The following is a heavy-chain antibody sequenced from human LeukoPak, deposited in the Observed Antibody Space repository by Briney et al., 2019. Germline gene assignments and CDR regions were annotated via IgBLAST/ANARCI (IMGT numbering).Heavy chain of an antibody. V-gene: IGHV4-59*01. CDR1: GGSISSYY. J-gene: IGHJ4*02. D-gene: IGHD3-3*01. CDR2: IYYSGST. CDR3: ARGLRFLESLDY. Sequence: SETLSLTCTVSGGSISSYYWSWIRQPPGKGLERIGYIYYSGSTNYNPSLKSRVTISVDTSKNQFSLKLSSVTAADTAVYYCARGLRFLESLDYWGQGTLVTVSS.